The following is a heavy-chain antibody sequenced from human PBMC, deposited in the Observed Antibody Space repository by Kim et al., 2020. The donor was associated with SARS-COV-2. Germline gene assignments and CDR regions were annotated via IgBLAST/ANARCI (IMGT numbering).Heavy chain of an antibody. CDR1: GGSINNGGYY. V-gene: IGHV4-31*03. D-gene: IGHD5-18*01. CDR2: IYYSGST. J-gene: IGHJ5*02. CDR3: ARGGGYSSTLDWFDP. Sequence: SETLSLTCTVSGGSINNGGYYWSWIRQDPGKGLEWIGYIYYSGSTKYNPSLQSRVTISAGTSKNQFSLRLSSVTAADTAVYYCARGGGYSSTLDWFDPCGQGILVTVSS.